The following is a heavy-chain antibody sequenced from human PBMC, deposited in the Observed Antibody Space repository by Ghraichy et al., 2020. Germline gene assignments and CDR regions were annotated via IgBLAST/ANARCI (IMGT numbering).Heavy chain of an antibody. CDR1: GGYISSSVYY. V-gene: IGHV4-39*01. Sequence: SETLSLTCIVSGGYISSSVYYWGWIRQSPGKGLEWIGSISYSGSTYYNTPFKSRFTISVDTSKNQFSLKENSVTDTDTGVYYCARQRGRVYSESSCNFDYWGLGTQVTVSS. CDR2: ISYSGST. D-gene: IGHD2-8*01. J-gene: IGHJ4*02. CDR3: ARQRGRVYSESSCNFDY.